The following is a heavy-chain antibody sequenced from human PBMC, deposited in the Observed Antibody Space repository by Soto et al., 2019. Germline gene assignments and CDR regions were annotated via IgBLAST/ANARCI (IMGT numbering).Heavy chain of an antibody. V-gene: IGHV3-15*01. J-gene: IGHJ4*02. CDR2: IKRKTDGGTT. CDR3: TSQDGYDILTGYYIPDY. D-gene: IGHD3-9*01. CDR1: GFTFSKAW. Sequence: EVQLVESGGGLVKPGGSLRLSCATSGFTFSKAWMSWVRQAPGKGLEWVGRIKRKTDGGTTDYAAVVKGRFTISRDDSKNALYLQMSGLKTEDTAVYYCTSQDGYDILTGYYIPDYWGQGTLVTVSS.